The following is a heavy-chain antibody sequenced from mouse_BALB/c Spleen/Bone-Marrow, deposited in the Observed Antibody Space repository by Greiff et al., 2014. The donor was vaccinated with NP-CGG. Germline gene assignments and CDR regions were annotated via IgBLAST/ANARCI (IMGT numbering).Heavy chain of an antibody. Sequence: QVQLQQSGPELVKPGASVKISCKASGYTFTRYYMHWVKQRPGQGLEWIGWIYPGNVNTKYNEKFKDKATLTADKSSSTAYMQLSSLTSEDSAVYFCARALTGTWFAYWGQGTLVTVSA. CDR3: ARALTGTWFAY. D-gene: IGHD4-1*01. J-gene: IGHJ3*01. CDR1: GYTFTRYY. V-gene: IGHV1S56*01. CDR2: IYPGNVNT.